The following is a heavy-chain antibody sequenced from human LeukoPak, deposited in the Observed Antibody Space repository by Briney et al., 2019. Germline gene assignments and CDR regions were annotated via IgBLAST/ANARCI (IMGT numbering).Heavy chain of an antibody. CDR2: ISYDGSNK. CDR3: ARDPGYYGDYVNWFDP. CDR1: GFTFSSYA. Sequence: GKSLRLSCAASGFTFSSYAMHWVRQAPGKGLEWVAVISYDGSNKYYADSVKGRFTISRDNSKNTLYLQMNSLRAEDTAVYYCARDPGYYGDYVNWFDPWGQGTLVTVSS. J-gene: IGHJ5*02. D-gene: IGHD4-17*01. V-gene: IGHV3-30*04.